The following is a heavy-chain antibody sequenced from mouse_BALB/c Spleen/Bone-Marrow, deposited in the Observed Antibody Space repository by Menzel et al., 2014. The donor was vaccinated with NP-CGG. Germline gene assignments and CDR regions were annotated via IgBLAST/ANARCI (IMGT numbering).Heavy chain of an antibody. J-gene: IGHJ3*01. V-gene: IGHV1S127*01. CDR1: GYTFTSYW. CDR2: IDPSDNYT. CDR3: TNLRTY. Sequence: GLELAKPAASLKSPCPASGYTFTSYWMHWVKQRPGQGLEWIGAIDPSDNYTHYNQELKGKATLTVDTSSSTAYMQLSSLTSEDSAVYYCTNLRTYWGQGTLRTVSA. D-gene: IGHD5-1*01.